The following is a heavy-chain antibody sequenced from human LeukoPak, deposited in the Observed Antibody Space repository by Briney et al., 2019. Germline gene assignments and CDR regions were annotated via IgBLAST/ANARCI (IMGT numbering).Heavy chain of an antibody. CDR1: GFTFSNYG. D-gene: IGHD2/OR15-2a*01. CDR3: ARSRGMPRIDD. Sequence: WGSLRLSCAASGFTFSNYGMHWVRQAPGKGLEWVAVISSDGTNRYYADSVKGRFTISRDNAKNTVYLQMNSLRAEDTAVYYCARSRGMPRIDDWGQGALVTVAS. V-gene: IGHV3-30*03. CDR2: ISSDGTNR. J-gene: IGHJ4*02.